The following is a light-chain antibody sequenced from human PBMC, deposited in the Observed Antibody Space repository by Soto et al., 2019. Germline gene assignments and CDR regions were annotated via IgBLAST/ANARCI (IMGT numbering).Light chain of an antibody. J-gene: IGLJ3*02. CDR2: DNN. V-gene: IGLV1-51*01. CDR1: SSNIGNKY. Sequence: QSVLTQPLSVSAAPGQKVTISCSGRSSNIGNKYVSWYQQLPGTAPKLLIYDNNKRPSGIPDRFSGSKSGTSATLGITGLQTGDEADYYCGTWDSSLSAWVFGGETKVTV. CDR3: GTWDSSLSAWV.